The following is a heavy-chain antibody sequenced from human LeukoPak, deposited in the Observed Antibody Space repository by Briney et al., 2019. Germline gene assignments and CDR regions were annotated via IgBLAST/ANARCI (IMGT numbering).Heavy chain of an antibody. CDR2: ISAYNGNT. CDR1: GYTFTSYG. D-gene: IGHD3-10*01. J-gene: IGHJ3*02. V-gene: IGHV1-18*01. Sequence: GASVKVSCKASGYTFTSYGISWVRQAPGQGLEWMGWISAYNGNTNYAQKLQGRVTMTTDTSTSTAYMELRSLRSDDTAVYYCARRVRGAPPRDAFDIWGQGTMVTVSS. CDR3: ARRVRGAPPRDAFDI.